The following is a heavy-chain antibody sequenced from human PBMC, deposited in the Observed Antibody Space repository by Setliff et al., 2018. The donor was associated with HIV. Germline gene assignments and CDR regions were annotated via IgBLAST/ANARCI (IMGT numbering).Heavy chain of an antibody. D-gene: IGHD5-18*01. CDR1: GGSISSSTYY. V-gene: IGHV4-39*01. J-gene: IGHJ4*02. CDR3: ARRDGYSYGFYFDY. CDR2: IYYSGST. Sequence: SETLSLPCTVSGGSISSSTYYWGWIRQPPGKGLEWIGTIYYSGSTYYNPSLKSRLTISVDTSKNQFSLKPSSVTAADTAVYYCARRDGYSYGFYFDYWGQGTLVTVSS.